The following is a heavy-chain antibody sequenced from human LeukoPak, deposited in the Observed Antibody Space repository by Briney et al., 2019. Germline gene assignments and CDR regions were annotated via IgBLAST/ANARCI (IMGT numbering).Heavy chain of an antibody. CDR3: PGGGDYYDISVYQFGY. CDR2: IYTSGST. D-gene: IGHD3-22*01. Sequence: SETLSLTCTVSGGSISSYYWSWIRQPAGKGLEWIGRIYTSGSTNYNPSLKSRVTMSVDTSKNQFSLKLSSVTAADTAVYYWPGGGDYYDISVYQFGYWGQGTLVTVSP. V-gene: IGHV4-4*07. J-gene: IGHJ4*02. CDR1: GGSISSYY.